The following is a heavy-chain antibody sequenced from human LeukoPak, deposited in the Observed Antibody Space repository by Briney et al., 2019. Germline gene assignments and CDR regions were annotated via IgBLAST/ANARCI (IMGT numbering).Heavy chain of an antibody. CDR3: AKGQELDDGVFDS. J-gene: IGHJ4*02. D-gene: IGHD1-1*01. CDR2: IRSNGDTT. Sequence: GGSLRLSCAASGFTFSSIAMTWVRQAPGKGPEWVSSIRSNGDTTYNADSVKGRFTISRDNSKNTLYLQMNSLRVEDTAIYYCAKGQELDDGVFDSWGQGTLVTVSS. CDR1: GFTFSSIA. V-gene: IGHV3-23*01.